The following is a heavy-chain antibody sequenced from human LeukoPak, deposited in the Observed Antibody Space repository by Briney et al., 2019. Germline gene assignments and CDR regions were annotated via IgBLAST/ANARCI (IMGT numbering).Heavy chain of an antibody. CDR3: ARGTAVLLWFGAQSGLDP. D-gene: IGHD3-10*01. CDR1: GFTFSSYA. J-gene: IGHJ5*02. V-gene: IGHV3-30*04. CDR2: ISYDGSNK. Sequence: GGSLRLSCAASGFTFSSYAMHWVRQAPGKGLEWVAVISYDGSNKYYADSVKGRFTISRDNSKNTLYLQMNSLRAKDTAVYYCARGTAVLLWFGAQSGLDPWGQGTLVTVSS.